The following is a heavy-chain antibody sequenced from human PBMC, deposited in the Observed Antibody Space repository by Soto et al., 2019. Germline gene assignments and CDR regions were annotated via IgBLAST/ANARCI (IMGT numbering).Heavy chain of an antibody. D-gene: IGHD5-12*01. Sequence: ASVKVSCKASGYTFTSYGISCVRQAPGQGLEWMGWISAYNGNTNYAQKLQGRVNMTTDTSTSTAYMELRSLRSDDTAVYYCARDTSGYNFDYWGQGTLVTVSS. CDR1: GYTFTSYG. V-gene: IGHV1-18*04. CDR3: ARDTSGYNFDY. CDR2: ISAYNGNT. J-gene: IGHJ4*02.